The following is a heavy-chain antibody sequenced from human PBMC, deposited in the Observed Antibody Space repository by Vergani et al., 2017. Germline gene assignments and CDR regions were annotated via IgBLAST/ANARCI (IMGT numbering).Heavy chain of an antibody. CDR3: ATTLNDYGDFVFDY. D-gene: IGHD4-17*01. CDR1: DYSISSGYY. V-gene: IGHV4-38-2*01. J-gene: IGHJ4*02. Sequence: QLQLQESGPGLVKPSETLSVTCVVSDYSISSGYYWGWIRQPPGKGLEWIGSIYHSGNTYYNPSLKSRVTISVDTSKNQFSLRLNSVTAADTAVYYCATTLNDYGDFVFDYWGQGTLVTVSS. CDR2: IYHSGNT.